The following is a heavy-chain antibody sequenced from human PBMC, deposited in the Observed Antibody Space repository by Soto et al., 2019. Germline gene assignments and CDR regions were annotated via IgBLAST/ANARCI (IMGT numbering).Heavy chain of an antibody. Sequence: ETLSLTCTVSGGSISSYYWSWIRQPPGKGLEWIGYIYYSGSTNYNPSLKSRVTISVDTSKNQFSLKLSSVTAADTAVYYCARTYCGGDCHSPFDYWGQGTLVTVSS. D-gene: IGHD2-21*02. CDR2: IYYSGST. CDR1: GGSISSYY. CDR3: ARTYCGGDCHSPFDY. V-gene: IGHV4-59*01. J-gene: IGHJ4*02.